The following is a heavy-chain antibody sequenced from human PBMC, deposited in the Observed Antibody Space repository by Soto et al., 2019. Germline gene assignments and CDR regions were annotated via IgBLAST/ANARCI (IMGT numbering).Heavy chain of an antibody. D-gene: IGHD1-26*01. J-gene: IGHJ4*02. Sequence: ASVKGSCKASGYTFTGYYIHWVRQAPGQGLEWMGWINPNSGGTNYAQKFQGWVTMTRDTSISTVYMELNNLSPDDTAVYYCGRGRSGQIVVFYWGQGTPVTVSS. CDR1: GYTFTGYY. CDR2: INPNSGGT. CDR3: GRGRSGQIVVFY. V-gene: IGHV1-2*04.